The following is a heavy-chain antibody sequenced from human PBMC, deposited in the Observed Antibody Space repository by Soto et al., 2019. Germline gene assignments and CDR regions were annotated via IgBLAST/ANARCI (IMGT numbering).Heavy chain of an antibody. CDR3: AIKIHEVTTSYYYGMDV. D-gene: IGHD4-4*01. Sequence: EVQLVESGGGLVKPGGSLRLSCAASGFTFSSYSMNWVRQAPGKGLEWVSSITSSSSYIYYADSVKGRFTISRDDAKNSLYLQMNSLRAEDTAVYYCAIKIHEVTTSYYYGMDVWGQGTTVTVSS. J-gene: IGHJ6*02. CDR1: GFTFSSYS. CDR2: ITSSSSYI. V-gene: IGHV3-21*01.